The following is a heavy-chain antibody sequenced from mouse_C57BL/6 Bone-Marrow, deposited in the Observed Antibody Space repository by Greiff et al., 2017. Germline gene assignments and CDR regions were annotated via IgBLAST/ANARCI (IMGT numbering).Heavy chain of an antibody. CDR1: GYTFTDYE. J-gene: IGHJ1*03. Sequence: QVQLQQSGAELVRPGASVTLSCKASGYTFTDYEMHWVKQTPVHGLEWIGAIDPETGGTAYNQKFKGKAILTADKSSSTAYMELRSLTSEDSAVYYCTRSDSRRDWYIDVWGTGTTVTVSS. V-gene: IGHV1-15*01. CDR2: IDPETGGT. CDR3: TRSDSRRDWYIDV.